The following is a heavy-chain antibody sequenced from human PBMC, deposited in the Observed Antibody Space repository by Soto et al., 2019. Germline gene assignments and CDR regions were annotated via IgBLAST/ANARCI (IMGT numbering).Heavy chain of an antibody. CDR2: ISYDGSNK. CDR3: AKDYRAGLAFRLVCYGMAV. V-gene: IGHV3-30*18. Sequence: PGGPLRLSCAAPGFTFSSYGMHWVRQAPGKGLDWVAVISYDGSNKYYADSVKGRFTISRDNSKNTLYLQMNSLRAEDTAVYYCAKDYRAGLAFRLVCYGMAVWGQGTTVTVSS. CDR1: GFTFSSYG. D-gene: IGHD6-19*01. J-gene: IGHJ6*02.